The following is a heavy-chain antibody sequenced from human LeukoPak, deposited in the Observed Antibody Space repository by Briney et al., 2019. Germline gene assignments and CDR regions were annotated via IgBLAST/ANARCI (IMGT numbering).Heavy chain of an antibody. CDR2: IRGSGGST. Sequence: GGSLRLSCAASGFTFSSYAMSWVRQAPGKGLEWVSAIRGSGGSTYYADSVKGRFTISRDNSKNTLYLQMNSLRAEDTAVYYCARVSAYVGSGWFFDYWGQGTLVTVSS. D-gene: IGHD6-19*01. CDR1: GFTFSSYA. CDR3: ARVSAYVGSGWFFDY. J-gene: IGHJ4*02. V-gene: IGHV3-23*01.